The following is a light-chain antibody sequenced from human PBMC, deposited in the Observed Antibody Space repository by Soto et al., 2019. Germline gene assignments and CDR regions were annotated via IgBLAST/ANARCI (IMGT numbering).Light chain of an antibody. J-gene: IGLJ2*01. V-gene: IGLV1-40*01. CDR2: GNI. Sequence: QSVLTQPPSVSGAPGQRVTISCTGSSSNIGAGYDVHWYQQLPGTAPKLLIYGNINRPSGVPDRFSGSKSGTSASLAITGLQAGDEADYYCKSYDSSLSGNVVFGGGTKLTVL. CDR1: SSNIGAGYD. CDR3: KSYDSSLSGNVV.